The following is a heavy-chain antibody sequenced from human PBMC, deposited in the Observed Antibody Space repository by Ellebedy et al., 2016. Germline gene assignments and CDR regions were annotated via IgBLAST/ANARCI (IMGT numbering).Heavy chain of an antibody. CDR1: GFTFSSYA. D-gene: IGHD2-8*01. Sequence: GESLKISCAASGFTFSSYAMSWVRQAPGKGLEWVSAISGSGGSTYYADSVKGRFTISRDNSKNTLYLQMNSLRVEDTAVYFCARTIASPSYGVYWGQGTLVTVSS. CDR3: ARTIASPSYGVY. CDR2: ISGSGGST. J-gene: IGHJ4*02. V-gene: IGHV3-23*01.